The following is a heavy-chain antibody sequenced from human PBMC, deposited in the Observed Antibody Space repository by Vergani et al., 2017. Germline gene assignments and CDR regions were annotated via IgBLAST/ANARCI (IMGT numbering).Heavy chain of an antibody. V-gene: IGHV3-15*07. CDR1: GFSFRNAW. D-gene: IGHD2-21*01. Sequence: EVHLVESGGGIVKPGGSLRLSCVASGFSFRNAWMNWVRRTPGKGLEWVGRIKSTFDRGTTDYAAAVKGRFTISRDDSKNTLFLQMNGLKTEDIGVYYCNTDPRYCGDGSCYWLRDHHYYGMDVWGQGTTVTVSS. CDR2: IKSTFDRGTT. CDR3: NTDPRYCGDGSCYWLRDHHYYGMDV. J-gene: IGHJ6*02.